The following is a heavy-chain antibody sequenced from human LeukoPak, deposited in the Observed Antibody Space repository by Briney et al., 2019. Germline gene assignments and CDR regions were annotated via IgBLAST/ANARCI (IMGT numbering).Heavy chain of an antibody. CDR3: ARHGWGYCSGGSCYDDY. CDR2: IYYSGST. CDR1: GGSISSYY. J-gene: IGHJ4*02. D-gene: IGHD2-15*01. Sequence: PSETLSLTCTVSGGSISSYYWSWIRKPPGKGLEWIGYIYYSGSTNYNPSLKSRVTISVDTSKNQFSLKLSSVTAADTAVYYCARHGWGYCSGGSCYDDYWGQGTLVTVSS. V-gene: IGHV4-59*08.